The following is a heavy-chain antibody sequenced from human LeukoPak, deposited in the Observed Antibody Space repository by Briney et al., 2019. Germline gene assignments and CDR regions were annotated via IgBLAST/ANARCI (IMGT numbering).Heavy chain of an antibody. V-gene: IGHV1-46*01. Sequence: ASVKVSCKASGYTFTSYYMHWVRQAPGLGLEWMGIINPSAGSTNYAQKFQGRVTITRDTSASTAYMELSSLRSEDTAVYYCARDTAMAFDYWGQGTLVTVSS. J-gene: IGHJ4*02. D-gene: IGHD5-18*01. CDR1: GYTFTSYY. CDR2: INPSAGST. CDR3: ARDTAMAFDY.